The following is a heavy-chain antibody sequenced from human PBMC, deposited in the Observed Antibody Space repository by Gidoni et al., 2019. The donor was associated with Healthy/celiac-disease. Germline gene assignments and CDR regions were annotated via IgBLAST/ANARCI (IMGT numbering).Heavy chain of an antibody. CDR1: EFTFSIFP. J-gene: IGHJ2*01. V-gene: IGHV3-30-3*01. Sequence: QVQLVESGGGVVQPGRSLRLSCAASEFTFSIFPLHWVRQAPGRGLEWVAVISYDGSNKYYADSVKGRFSISRDSSKNTLYLQMNNLRSEDTAVYYCARDGGQYSSSWYGRYFDLWGRGTLVTVSS. CDR3: ARDGGQYSSSWYGRYFDL. CDR2: ISYDGSNK. D-gene: IGHD6-13*01.